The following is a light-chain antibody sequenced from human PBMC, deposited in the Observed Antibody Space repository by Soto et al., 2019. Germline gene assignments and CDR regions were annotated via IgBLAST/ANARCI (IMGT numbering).Light chain of an antibody. CDR1: QSVMSNY. J-gene: IGKJ1*01. CDR2: GSS. Sequence: EVVLTQSPGSLSLSPGERATLSCRASQSVMSNYFAWYQQKPGQPPRLLIYGSSSRATGISDRFSGSGSGTDFTLTISRLEPEDFAVYYCLQFDASLTWTFGQGTKVEI. CDR3: LQFDASLTWT. V-gene: IGKV3-20*01.